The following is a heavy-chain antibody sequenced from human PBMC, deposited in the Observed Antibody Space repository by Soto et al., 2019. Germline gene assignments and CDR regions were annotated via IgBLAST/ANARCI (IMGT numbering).Heavy chain of an antibody. D-gene: IGHD2-15*01. V-gene: IGHV3-11*01. CDR1: GFTFSDYF. Sequence: GGSLRLSCATSGFTFSDYFMSWIRQGPGKGLEWISYSSSSGRTIYHADSVKGRFTISRDNAKNALYLQMNSLRADDTAVYYCARSYKYGRGYYFDFWGQGSQVTVSS. J-gene: IGHJ4*02. CDR3: ARSYKYGRGYYFDF. CDR2: SSSSGRTI.